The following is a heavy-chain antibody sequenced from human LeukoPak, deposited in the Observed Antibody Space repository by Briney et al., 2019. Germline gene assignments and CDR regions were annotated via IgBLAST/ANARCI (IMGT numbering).Heavy chain of an antibody. J-gene: IGHJ5*02. D-gene: IGHD5-18*01. V-gene: IGHV4-59*01. CDR3: ARDLGYSYGLNWFDP. CDR2: IYYSGST. CDR1: GGSISSYY. Sequence: PSETLSLTCTVSGGSISSYYWSWIRQPPGKGLEWLGYIYYSGSTNYNPSLKSRVTISVDTSKNQFSLKLSSVTAADTAVYYCARDLGYSYGLNWFDPWGQGTLVTVSS.